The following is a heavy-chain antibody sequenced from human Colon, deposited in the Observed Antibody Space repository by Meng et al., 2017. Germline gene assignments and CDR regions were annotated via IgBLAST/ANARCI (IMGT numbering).Heavy chain of an antibody. D-gene: IGHD3-22*01. CDR3: ATTGSRSSGS. Sequence: QGQLVGSGGGWVKPGGSLRRSRAASGFIFSDYYMAWTRQTPGKGLEWVSYISTTGSIAYYADSVKGRFTISRDNAKNSVYLQMNSLRAEDTAVYYCATTGSRSSGSWGQGTLVTVSS. CDR1: GFIFSDYY. V-gene: IGHV3-11*01. J-gene: IGHJ4*02. CDR2: ISTTGSIA.